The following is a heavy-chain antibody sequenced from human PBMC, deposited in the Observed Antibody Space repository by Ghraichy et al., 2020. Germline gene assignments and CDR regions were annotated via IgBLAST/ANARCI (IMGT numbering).Heavy chain of an antibody. V-gene: IGHV1-24*01. J-gene: IGHJ6*02. CDR3: ATSPQITMVRGVIVGMDV. Sequence: ASVKVSCKVSGYTLTELSMHWVRQAPGKGLEWMGGFDPEDGETIYAQKFQGRVTMTEDTSTDTAYMELSSLRSEDTAVYYCATSPQITMVRGVIVGMDVWGQGTTVTVSS. D-gene: IGHD3-10*01. CDR2: FDPEDGET. CDR1: GYTLTELS.